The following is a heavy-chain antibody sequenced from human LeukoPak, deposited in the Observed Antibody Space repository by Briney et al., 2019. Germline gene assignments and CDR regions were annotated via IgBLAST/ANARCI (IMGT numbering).Heavy chain of an antibody. D-gene: IGHD3-3*01. J-gene: IGHJ4*02. V-gene: IGHV1-46*01. CDR1: GYSFTTYW. CDR3: ARSKTIFGVVMPGDPFSGSRD. CDR2: INPSGGST. Sequence: KISCKGSGYSFTTYWITWVRQMPGKGLEWMGIINPSGGSTIYAQKFQGRITMTRDTSTSTVYMELSSLRSEDTAVYYCARSKTIFGVVMPGDPFSGSRDWGQGTLVTVSS.